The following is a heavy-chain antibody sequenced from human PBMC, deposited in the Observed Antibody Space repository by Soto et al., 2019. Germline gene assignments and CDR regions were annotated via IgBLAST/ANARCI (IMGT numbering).Heavy chain of an antibody. J-gene: IGHJ4*02. D-gene: IGHD1-26*01. Sequence: TLSLACFGCGGAITMEGYYWSWFRQLPGKGLEWIGYIYYSGSIFYNPFLKSRASISAHSSKKQFSLKLSSVTAADTAVYYCARSRLWEQHFDSWGRGTLVTVS. CDR3: ARSRLWEQHFDS. CDR2: IYYSGSI. V-gene: IGHV4-31*03. CDR1: GGAITMEGYY.